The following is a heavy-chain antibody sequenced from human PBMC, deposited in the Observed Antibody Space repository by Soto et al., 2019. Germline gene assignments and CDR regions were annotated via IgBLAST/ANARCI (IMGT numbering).Heavy chain of an antibody. V-gene: IGHV4-61*01. CDR1: GGSVSSGSYY. J-gene: IGHJ4*02. Sequence: PSETLSLTCTVSGGSVSSGSYYWSWILQPPGKGLEWIGYISYSGSTNYNPSLKSRVTISVDRSKNQFSLKLSSVTAADTAVYYCARGQVVAAQHWGQGTMVTVSS. D-gene: IGHD2-15*01. CDR2: ISYSGST. CDR3: ARGQVVAAQH.